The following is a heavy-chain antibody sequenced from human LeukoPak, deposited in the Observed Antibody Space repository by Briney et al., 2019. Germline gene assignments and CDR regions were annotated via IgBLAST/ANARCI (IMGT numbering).Heavy chain of an antibody. CDR1: GGSISSYY. J-gene: IGHJ4*02. Sequence: SETLSLTCTVSGGSISSYYWSWIRQPPGKGLEWIGYIYYSGSTNYNPSLKSRVTISVDTSKNQFSLKLSSVTAADTAVYYCARAHSSGWYREVDFDYWGQGTLVTSPQ. V-gene: IGHV4-59*01. CDR2: IYYSGST. D-gene: IGHD6-19*01. CDR3: ARAHSSGWYREVDFDY.